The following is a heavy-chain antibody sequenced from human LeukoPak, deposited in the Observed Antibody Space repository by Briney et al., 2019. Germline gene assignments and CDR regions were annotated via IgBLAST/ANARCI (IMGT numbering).Heavy chain of an antibody. CDR3: AKDRNGDYAYYFDY. CDR2: ISGSGGST. CDR1: GFTFSNYG. V-gene: IGHV3-23*01. D-gene: IGHD4-17*01. Sequence: GSLRLSCAASGFTFSNYGMSWVRQAPGKGLEWVSGISGSGGSTFYADSVKGRFTISRDNSKSTLYLQMRSLRAEDTAVYYCAKDRNGDYAYYFDYWGQGTLVTVSS. J-gene: IGHJ4*02.